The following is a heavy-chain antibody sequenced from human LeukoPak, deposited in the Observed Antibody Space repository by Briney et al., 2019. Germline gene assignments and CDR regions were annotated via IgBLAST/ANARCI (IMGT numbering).Heavy chain of an antibody. CDR3: AKGRPCTACSDSEH. V-gene: IGHV3-23*01. D-gene: IGHD4/OR15-4a*01. CDR2: IGSSGAYT. CDR1: ASTFTSSA. J-gene: IGHJ1*01. Sequence: GGSLCFTASASTFTSSAIQWGRHRQAPGKGLEWVSSIGSSGAYTFYADSVKGRFTISRDNYKDTLYLQMKSLNADDSAVYSCAKGRPCTACSDSEHCGPGTLVTVSS.